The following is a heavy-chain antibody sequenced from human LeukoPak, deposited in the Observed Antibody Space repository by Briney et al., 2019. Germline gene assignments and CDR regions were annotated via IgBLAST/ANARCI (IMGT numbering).Heavy chain of an antibody. J-gene: IGHJ4*02. D-gene: IGHD2-2*01. CDR1: GFTFSDFG. CDR3: ARRTGDTRFCSRFSCYLPDY. CDR2: ISNGGTE. Sequence: GRSLRLSCAASGFTFSDFGMNWVRQAPGKGLEWVASISNGGTEFYADSVKGRFAISRDTSTNTLSLQMNSLRAEDTAVYFCARRTGDTRFCSRFSCYLPDYWGQGTLVTVSS. V-gene: IGHV3-30*01.